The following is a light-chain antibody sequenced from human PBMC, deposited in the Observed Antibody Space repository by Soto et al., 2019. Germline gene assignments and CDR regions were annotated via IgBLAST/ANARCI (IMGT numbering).Light chain of an antibody. Sequence: EIVLTQSPGTLYLSPGERATLSCRASQSVSSTYLAWYQQKPGQAPRLIIYGASSRATGIPDRFSGSGSGTDFTLTISRLEPEDFAVYYCQKYGSLTSSTFGQGTKVEIK. CDR1: QSVSSTY. CDR2: GAS. J-gene: IGKJ1*01. CDR3: QKYGSLTSST. V-gene: IGKV3-20*01.